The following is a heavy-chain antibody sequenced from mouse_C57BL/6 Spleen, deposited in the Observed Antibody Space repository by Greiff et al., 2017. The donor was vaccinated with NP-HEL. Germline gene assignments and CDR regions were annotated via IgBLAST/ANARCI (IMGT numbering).Heavy chain of an antibody. CDR3: ARRGYSNYVRDYFDY. Sequence: EVQGVESGGDLVKPGGSLKLSCAASGFTFSSYGMSWVRQTPDKRLEWVATISSGGSYTYYPDSVKGRFTISRDNAKNTLYLQMSSLKSEDTAMYYCARRGYSNYVRDYFDYWGQGTTLTVSS. CDR2: ISSGGSYT. CDR1: GFTFSSYG. V-gene: IGHV5-6*01. D-gene: IGHD2-5*01. J-gene: IGHJ2*01.